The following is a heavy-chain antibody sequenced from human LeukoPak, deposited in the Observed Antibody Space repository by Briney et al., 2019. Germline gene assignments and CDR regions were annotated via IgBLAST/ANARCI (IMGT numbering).Heavy chain of an antibody. J-gene: IGHJ4*02. CDR3: TSARMSQTLHPTGSYDLDY. Sequence: SETLSLTCTVSGGSISSGGYYWSWIRQPPGKGLEWIGYIYHSGSTYYNPSLKSRVTISVDRSKNQFSLKLSSVTAADTAVYYCTSARMSQTLHPTGSYDLDYWGQGTLVTVSS. CDR1: GGSISSGGYY. V-gene: IGHV4-30-2*01. D-gene: IGHD3-3*01. CDR2: IYHSGST.